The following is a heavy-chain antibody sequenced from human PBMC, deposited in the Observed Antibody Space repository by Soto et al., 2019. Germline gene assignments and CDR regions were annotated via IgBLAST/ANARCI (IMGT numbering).Heavy chain of an antibody. CDR3: ARDANYDYVWGSSRIIPYYFDY. CDR1: GFTFSSYG. J-gene: IGHJ4*02. D-gene: IGHD3-16*02. V-gene: IGHV3-33*01. Sequence: GGSLRLSCAASGFTFSSYGMHWVRQAPGKGLEWVAVIWYDGSNKYYADSVKGRFTISRDNSKNTLYLQMNSLRAEDTAVYYCARDANYDYVWGSSRIIPYYFDYWGQGTLVTVSS. CDR2: IWYDGSNK.